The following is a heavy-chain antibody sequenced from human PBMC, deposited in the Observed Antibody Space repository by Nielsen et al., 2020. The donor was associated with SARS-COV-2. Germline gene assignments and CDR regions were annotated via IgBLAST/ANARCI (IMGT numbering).Heavy chain of an antibody. Sequence: SETLSLTCTVSGGSISSSSYYWGWIRQPPGKGLEWIGSIYYSGSTYYNPSLKSRVTISVDTSKNQFSLKLSSVTAADTAVYYCARGEGIAVAGRFDYWGQGTLVTVSS. CDR3: ARGEGIAVAGRFDY. CDR2: IYYSGST. D-gene: IGHD6-19*01. V-gene: IGHV4-39*07. CDR1: GGSISSSSYY. J-gene: IGHJ4*02.